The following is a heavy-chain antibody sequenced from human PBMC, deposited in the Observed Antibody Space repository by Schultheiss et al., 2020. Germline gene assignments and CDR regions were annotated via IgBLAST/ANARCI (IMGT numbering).Heavy chain of an antibody. CDR1: GYSFTSYW. CDR3: AGLYCSGATCSFDY. Sequence: GGSLRLSCKGSGYSFTSYWISWVRQMPGKGLEWMGIIYPGDSDTRYSPSFQGQVTISADKSISTAYLQWSSLKASDTAMYYCAGLYCSGATCSFDYWGQGTLVTVSS. CDR2: IYPGDSDT. J-gene: IGHJ4*02. V-gene: IGHV5-51*01. D-gene: IGHD2-15*01.